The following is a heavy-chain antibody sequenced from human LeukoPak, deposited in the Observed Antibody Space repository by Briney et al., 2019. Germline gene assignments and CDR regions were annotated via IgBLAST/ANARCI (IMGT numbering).Heavy chain of an antibody. D-gene: IGHD6-13*01. J-gene: IGHJ4*02. CDR2: ISSSGSTI. Sequence: PGGSLRLSCAASGFTFSEYYMSWIGQAPGKWLEWVSYISSSGSTIYYADSVKGRFTISRDNAKNSLYLQMNSLRAEDTAVYYCARDSSSWYDDFDYWGQGTLVTVSS. CDR3: ARDSSSWYDDFDY. V-gene: IGHV3-11*01. CDR1: GFTFSEYY.